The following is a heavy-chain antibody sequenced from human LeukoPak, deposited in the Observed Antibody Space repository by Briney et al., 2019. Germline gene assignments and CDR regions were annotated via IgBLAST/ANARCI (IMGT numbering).Heavy chain of an antibody. CDR1: GGPFSGYY. J-gene: IGHJ4*02. CDR2: INHSGST. V-gene: IGHV4-34*01. Sequence: SETLSLTCAVYGGPFSGYYWSWIRQPPGKGLEWIGEINHSGSTNYNPSLKSRVTISVDTSKNQFSLKLSSVTAADTAVYYCARARGWRGHFDYWGQGTLVTVSS. CDR3: ARARGWRGHFDY. D-gene: IGHD1-26*01.